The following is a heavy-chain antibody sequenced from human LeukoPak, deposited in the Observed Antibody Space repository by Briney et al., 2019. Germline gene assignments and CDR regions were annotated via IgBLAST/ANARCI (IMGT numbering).Heavy chain of an antibody. CDR3: ARYCSSTSCLDY. CDR1: GGSFSGYY. Sequence: PSETLSLTCAVYGGSFSGYYWSWIRQPPGKGLEWIGEINHSGSTNYNPSLKSRVTISVDTSKNQFSLKLSSVTAADTAVYYYARYCSSTSCLDYWGQGTLVTVSS. D-gene: IGHD2-2*01. J-gene: IGHJ4*02. CDR2: INHSGST. V-gene: IGHV4-34*01.